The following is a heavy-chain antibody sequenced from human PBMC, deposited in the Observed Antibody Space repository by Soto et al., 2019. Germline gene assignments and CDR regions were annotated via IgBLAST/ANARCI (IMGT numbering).Heavy chain of an antibody. J-gene: IGHJ4*02. D-gene: IGHD6-13*01. Sequence: SETLSLTCTVSGGSISSSSYYWGWIRQPPGKGLEWIGSIYYSGSTYYNPSLKSRVTISVDTSKNQFSLKLSSVTAADTAVYYCARGRTGAAGRGNFDYWGQGTLVTVSS. V-gene: IGHV4-39*07. CDR1: GGSISSSSYY. CDR3: ARGRTGAAGRGNFDY. CDR2: IYYSGST.